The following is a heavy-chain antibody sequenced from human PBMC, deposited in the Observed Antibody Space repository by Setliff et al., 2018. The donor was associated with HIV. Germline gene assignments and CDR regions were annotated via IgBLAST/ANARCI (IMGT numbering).Heavy chain of an antibody. V-gene: IGHV1-18*01. CDR2: ITPYNGNR. Sequence: ASVKVSCKASGYTFSNYGISWVRQAPGQGLEWMGWITPYNGNRNYAQKFQGRVTMTEDTSTDTAYMELSSLRSEDTAVYYCATAPLRGTMVRGLRAFDIWGQGTMVTVSS. J-gene: IGHJ3*02. CDR3: ATAPLRGTMVRGLRAFDI. CDR1: GYTFSNYG. D-gene: IGHD3-10*01.